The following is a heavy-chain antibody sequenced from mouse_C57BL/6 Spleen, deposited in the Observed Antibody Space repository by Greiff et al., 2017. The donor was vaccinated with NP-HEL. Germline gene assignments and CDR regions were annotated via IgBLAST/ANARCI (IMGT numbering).Heavy chain of an antibody. J-gene: IGHJ2*01. Sequence: QVQLQQSGPELVKPGASVKISCKASGYVFSSSWMNWVKQRPGKGLEWIGRIYPGDGETNYNGKFKGKATLTADNSSSTAYMQLSSLTSEDSAVYFCARCLLPSSGYTYYFDYWGQGTTLTVSS. D-gene: IGHD3-2*02. CDR3: ARCLLPSSGYTYYFDY. CDR2: IYPGDGET. CDR1: GYVFSSSW. V-gene: IGHV1-82*01.